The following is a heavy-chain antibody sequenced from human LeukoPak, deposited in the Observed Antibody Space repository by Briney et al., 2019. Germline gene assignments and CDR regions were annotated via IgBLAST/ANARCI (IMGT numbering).Heavy chain of an antibody. D-gene: IGHD6-19*01. Sequence: PSETLSLTCTVSGASISSSYWSWIRQPPGKGLEWIGYIYYSGTTKYNPSLRSRVTISIDTSKNRFSLKVNSVTAADTAVYYCARGQPQRYNSDWYVNWFDPWGQGTLVSVSS. CDR3: ARGQPQRYNSDWYVNWFDP. V-gene: IGHV4-59*01. CDR1: GASISSSY. J-gene: IGHJ5*02. CDR2: IYYSGTT.